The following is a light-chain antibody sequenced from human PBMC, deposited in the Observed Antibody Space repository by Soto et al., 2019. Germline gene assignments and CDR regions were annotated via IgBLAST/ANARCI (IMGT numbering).Light chain of an antibody. J-gene: IGKJ1*01. Sequence: DIVMTQSPDSLAVSLGAGATINCRSSQSVLHSSNNKNYLTWYQQKPGQPPKLLIYWASTRESGVPDRFSGSGSGTDFTLTISSLQAEDVAVYYCQQYYSLPLTFGQGTKVDI. V-gene: IGKV4-1*01. CDR1: QSVLHSSNNKNY. CDR2: WAS. CDR3: QQYYSLPLT.